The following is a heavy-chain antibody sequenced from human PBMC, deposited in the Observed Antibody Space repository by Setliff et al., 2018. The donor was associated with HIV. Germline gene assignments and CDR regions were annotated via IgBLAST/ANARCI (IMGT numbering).Heavy chain of an antibody. CDR1: GGSISRVGYY. J-gene: IGHJ6*02. CDR3: ARVGSVIQVTLFGMDV. V-gene: IGHV4-31*03. Sequence: LSLTCSVSGGSISRVGYYWSWVRQHPGKGLEWIGYITYSGSTYYNPSLMSRVSISPDTSKNQFSLKLTSVTAADTAVYYCARVGSVIQVTLFGMDVWGQGTTVTVSS. D-gene: IGHD5-18*01. CDR2: ITYSGST.